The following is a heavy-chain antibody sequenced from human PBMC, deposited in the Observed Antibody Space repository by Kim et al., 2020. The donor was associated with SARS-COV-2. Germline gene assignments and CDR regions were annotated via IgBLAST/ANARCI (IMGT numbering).Heavy chain of an antibody. Sequence: GGSLRLSCAASGFTFSSYAMHWVRQAPGKGLEWVAVISYDGSNKYYADSVKGRFTISRDNSKNTLYLQMNSLRAEDTAVYYCARDYGKGFWCSSTSCYMVGYYFDYWGQGTLVTVSS. J-gene: IGHJ4*02. CDR1: GFTFSSYA. CDR3: ARDYGKGFWCSSTSCYMVGYYFDY. CDR2: ISYDGSNK. V-gene: IGHV3-30-3*01. D-gene: IGHD2-2*02.